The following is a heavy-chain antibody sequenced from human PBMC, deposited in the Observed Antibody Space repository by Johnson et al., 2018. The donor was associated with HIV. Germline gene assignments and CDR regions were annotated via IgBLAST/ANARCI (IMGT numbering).Heavy chain of an antibody. CDR3: ARALGREVDAFDI. V-gene: IGHV3-7*05. J-gene: IGHJ3*02. CDR2: IKQDGSEK. D-gene: IGHD7-27*01. CDR1: GFTFSSYW. Sequence: VQLVESGGGLVQPGGSLRLSCAASGFTFSSYWMSWVRQAPGKGLEWVANIKQDGSEKYYVDSVKGRFTISRDNAKNSLYLQMNSLRAEDTAVYYCARALGREVDAFDIWGQGTMVTVSS.